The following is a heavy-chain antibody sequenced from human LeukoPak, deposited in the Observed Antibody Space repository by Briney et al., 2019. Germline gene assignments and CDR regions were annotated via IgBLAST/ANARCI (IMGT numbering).Heavy chain of an antibody. CDR3: ARRGSYPNAFDI. Sequence: PSETLSLTCAVYSGSFTGFYWSWIRQSPGRGLEWIGEINHNGGTNYTPSLKSRVTISLDMSKNRFSLKLSSVTAADTAVYFCARRGSYPNAFDIWGQGAMITVSS. V-gene: IGHV4-34*01. CDR2: INHNGGT. J-gene: IGHJ3*02. D-gene: IGHD6-6*01. CDR1: SGSFTGFY.